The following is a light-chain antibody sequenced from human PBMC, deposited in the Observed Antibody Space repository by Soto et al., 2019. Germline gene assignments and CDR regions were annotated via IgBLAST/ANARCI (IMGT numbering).Light chain of an antibody. V-gene: IGKV1-39*01. J-gene: IGKJ1*01. Sequence: DIQMTQSPSSLSASVGDRVSITCRAGQNINRFLNWYQQKPGKAPKLLIYAASSLHSGVPSRFSGSGSGTDFTLTISSLQPEDFATYYCQQSYGSPQTFGQGTKVEVK. CDR3: QQSYGSPQT. CDR2: AAS. CDR1: QNINRF.